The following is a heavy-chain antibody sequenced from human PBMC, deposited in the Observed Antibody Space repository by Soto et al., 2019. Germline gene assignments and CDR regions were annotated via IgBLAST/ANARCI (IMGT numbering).Heavy chain of an antibody. CDR3: PREAQCSSTSCYTLFDY. D-gene: IGHD2-2*02. J-gene: IGHJ4*02. Sequence: QVQLQESGPGLVKPSETLSLTCTVSGGSVSSGSYYWSWIRQPPGKELEGIGYIYYSGSTNYNPSHKTRANISVDTPKNQLSLQQSSVPAADTAVYYCPREAQCSSTSCYTLFDYWGQVTQVTVSS. CDR2: IYYSGST. CDR1: GGSVSSGSYY. V-gene: IGHV4-61*01.